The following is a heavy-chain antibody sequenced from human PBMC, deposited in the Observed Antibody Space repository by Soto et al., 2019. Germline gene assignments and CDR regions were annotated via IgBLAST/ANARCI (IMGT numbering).Heavy chain of an antibody. CDR2: VFYSGTS. Sequence: TLSLTCTVSGGSISSYYWSWIRQPPGKGLEWIRYVFYSGTSNYNPSLKRRVTFSADSSRGQFSLRLNSVTAADTAVYYCARTVLGPDLLADSFVDYYYYMDVWGQGTTVTVSS. CDR3: ARTVLGPDLLADSFVDYYYYMDV. V-gene: IGHV4-59*08. CDR1: GGSISSYY. D-gene: IGHD3-9*01. J-gene: IGHJ6*03.